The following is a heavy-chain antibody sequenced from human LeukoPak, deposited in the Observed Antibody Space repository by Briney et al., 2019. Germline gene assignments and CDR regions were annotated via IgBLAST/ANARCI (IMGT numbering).Heavy chain of an antibody. D-gene: IGHD3-16*01. CDR2: IRPGDTRT. J-gene: IGHJ4*02. Sequence: ASVKVSCKASGYTFTAYYIQWVRQAPGEGLEGMGTIRPGDTRTTYAQKFQGRVTMTWDMSTTTGYMELSSLRSEDTAVYYCVREKSGGTYDYWGQGTLVTVSS. CDR1: GYTFTAYY. V-gene: IGHV1-46*01. CDR3: VREKSGGTYDY.